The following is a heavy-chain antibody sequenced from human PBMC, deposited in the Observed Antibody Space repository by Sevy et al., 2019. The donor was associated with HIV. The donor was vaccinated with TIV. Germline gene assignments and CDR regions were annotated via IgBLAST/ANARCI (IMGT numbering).Heavy chain of an antibody. V-gene: IGHV4-38-2*02. CDR1: GYSISSGYY. CDR3: ARDGGAMVRGPNYYYYGMDV. CDR2: IYHSGIT. J-gene: IGHJ6*02. D-gene: IGHD3-10*01. Sequence: SETLSLTCAVSGYSISSGYYWGWIRQPPGKGLEWIGSIYHSGITYYNPSLNSRVTISVDTSKNQSSLKLSSVTAADTAVYYCARDGGAMVRGPNYYYYGMDVWGQGTTVTVSS.